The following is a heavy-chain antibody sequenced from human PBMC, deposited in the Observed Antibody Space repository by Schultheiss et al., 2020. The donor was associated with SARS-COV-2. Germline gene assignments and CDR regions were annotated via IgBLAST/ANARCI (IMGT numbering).Heavy chain of an antibody. CDR2: ISYDGSKE. V-gene: IGHV3-30*03. J-gene: IGHJ4*02. D-gene: IGHD3-10*01. CDR1: GFAFSHYG. CDR3: AREPGWGRITYFDY. Sequence: GESLKISCAASGFAFSHYGMHWVRQAPGKGLEWVAVISYDGSKEYYAASVTGRFTISRDNSKNTLYLQMNSLRAEDTAVYYCAREPGWGRITYFDYWGQGTLVTVSS.